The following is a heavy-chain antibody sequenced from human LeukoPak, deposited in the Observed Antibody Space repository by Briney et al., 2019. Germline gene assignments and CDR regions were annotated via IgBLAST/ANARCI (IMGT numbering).Heavy chain of an antibody. J-gene: IGHJ5*02. D-gene: IGHD3-10*01. CDR2: IYYSRST. Sequence: SETLSLTCTVSGGSISSSSYYWGGIRQAPGKGLEWIGTIYYSRSTYYNPSLKSRVTISVDTPKNQLSLKLSSVTAADTAVYYCARQTYYYGSGRFYNAGNWFDPWGQGTLVTVSS. CDR1: GGSISSSSYY. V-gene: IGHV4-39*01. CDR3: ARQTYYYGSGRFYNAGNWFDP.